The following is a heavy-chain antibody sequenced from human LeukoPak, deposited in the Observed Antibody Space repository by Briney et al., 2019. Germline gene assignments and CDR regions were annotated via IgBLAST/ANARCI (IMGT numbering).Heavy chain of an antibody. D-gene: IGHD1-26*01. CDR2: ISYDGSNK. CDR1: GGSISSYY. V-gene: IGHV3-30*18. CDR3: AKEWVRTCFFED. J-gene: IGHJ4*02. Sequence: LSLTCTVSGGSISSYYWSWIRQPPGKGLEWVAVISYDGSNKYYADSVKGRFTISRDNSKNMLYLQMNSLRAEDTAVYYCAKEWVRTCFFEDWGQGTLVTVSS.